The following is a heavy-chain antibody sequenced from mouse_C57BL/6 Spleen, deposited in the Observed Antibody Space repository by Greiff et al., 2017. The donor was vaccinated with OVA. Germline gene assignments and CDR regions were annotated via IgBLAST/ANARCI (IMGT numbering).Heavy chain of an antibody. J-gene: IGHJ3*01. CDR3: AREDYYGSSPVAY. V-gene: IGHV5-4*01. CDR2: ISDGGSYT. Sequence: EVKVVESGGGLVKPGGSLKLSCAASGFTFSSYAMSWVRQTPEKRLEWVATISDGGSYTYYPDNVKGRFTISRDNAKNNLYLQMSHLKSEDTAMYYCAREDYYGSSPVAYWGQGTLVTVSA. D-gene: IGHD1-1*01. CDR1: GFTFSSYA.